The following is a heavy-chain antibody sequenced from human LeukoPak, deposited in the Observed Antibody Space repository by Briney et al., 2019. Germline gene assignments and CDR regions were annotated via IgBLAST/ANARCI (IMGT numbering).Heavy chain of an antibody. J-gene: IGHJ4*02. CDR2: ISAYNSNT. V-gene: IGHV1-18*01. CDR3: ARDRIQESYYFDSSGSRPFGY. D-gene: IGHD3-22*01. Sequence: ASVKLSCTASGYTFTSYGISWVRQAPGQGLEWMGCISAYNSNTNYAQKLQGRVTITTDTCTSTVYMELRSLRSDDTAVYYCARDRIQESYYFDSSGSRPFGYWGQGTLVTVSS. CDR1: GYTFTSYG.